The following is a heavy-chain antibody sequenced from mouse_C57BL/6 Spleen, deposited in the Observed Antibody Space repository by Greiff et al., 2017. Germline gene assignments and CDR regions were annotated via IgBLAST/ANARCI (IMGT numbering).Heavy chain of an antibody. CDR1: GYTFTSYW. CDR2: INPGNSDT. J-gene: IGHJ1*03. V-gene: IGHV1-5*01. D-gene: IGHD1-1*01. CDR3: ARWPYGSSYRWYFDV. Sequence: VQLQQSGTVLARPGASVKMSCKTSGYTFTSYWMHWVKQRPGQGLEWIGAINPGNSDTSYNQKFKGKAKLTAVKSASTAYMELSSLTNEDSAVYYCARWPYGSSYRWYFDVWGTGTTVTVSS.